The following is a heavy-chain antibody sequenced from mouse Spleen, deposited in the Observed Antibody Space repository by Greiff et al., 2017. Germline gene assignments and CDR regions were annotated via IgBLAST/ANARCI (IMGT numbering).Heavy chain of an antibody. Sequence: EVNLVESGGGLVKPGGSLKLSCAASGFTFSDYGMHWVRQAPEKGLEWVAYISSGSSTIYYADTVKGRFTISRDNAKNTLFLQMTSLRSEDTAMYYCAKGHSKNYAMDYWGQGTSVTVSS. CDR3: AKGHSKNYAMDY. V-gene: IGHV5-17*01. J-gene: IGHJ4*01. CDR1: GFTFSDYG. D-gene: IGHD2-5*01. CDR2: ISSGSSTI.